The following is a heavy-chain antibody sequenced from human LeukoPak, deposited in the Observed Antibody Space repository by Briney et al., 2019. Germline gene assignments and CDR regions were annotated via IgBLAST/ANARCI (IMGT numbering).Heavy chain of an antibody. D-gene: IGHD4-11*01. CDR2: ISGSGGST. Sequence: GGSLRLSCAASGFTFSSYAMSWVRQAPGKGLEWVSVISGSGGSTYYADSVKGRFTISRDNSKNTLYLQMNSLRAEDTAVYYCAKDIFSTVTNYFDYWGQGTLVTVSS. CDR3: AKDIFSTVTNYFDY. CDR1: GFTFSSYA. J-gene: IGHJ4*02. V-gene: IGHV3-23*01.